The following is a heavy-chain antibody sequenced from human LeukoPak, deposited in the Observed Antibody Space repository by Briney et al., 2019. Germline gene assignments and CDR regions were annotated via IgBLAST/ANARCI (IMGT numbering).Heavy chain of an antibody. CDR2: ISSSGGST. CDR3: AKDHSGYDPGVFDY. D-gene: IGHD5-12*01. Sequence: WGSLRLSCAASGFTFSSYAMSWVRQAPGKGREWVSAISSSGGSTYYADSVKGRFTISRDNSENTLYLQMNSLRAEDTAVYYCAKDHSGYDPGVFDYWGQGTLVTVSS. CDR1: GFTFSSYA. J-gene: IGHJ4*02. V-gene: IGHV3-23*01.